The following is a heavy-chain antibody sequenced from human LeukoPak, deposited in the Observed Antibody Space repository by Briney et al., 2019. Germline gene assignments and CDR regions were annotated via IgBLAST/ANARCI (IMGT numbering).Heavy chain of an antibody. CDR2: ISYDGSIK. CDR1: GFTFSGYG. J-gene: IGHJ4*02. D-gene: IGHD6-13*01. V-gene: IGHV3-30*18. CDR3: AKALGSTCLDY. Sequence: GWSLRLSCAASGFTFSGYGIHWVRQAPGKGLEWVAFISYDGSIKYYVDSVKGRFTISRDNSKNTLYLQVNSLRVEDTAFYYCAKALGSTCLDYWGQGTLVTVSS.